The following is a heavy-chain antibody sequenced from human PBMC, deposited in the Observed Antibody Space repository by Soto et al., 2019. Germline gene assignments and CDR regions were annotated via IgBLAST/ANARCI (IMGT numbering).Heavy chain of an antibody. CDR3: ARDFKAAAASQPHYYYYMDV. D-gene: IGHD6-13*01. V-gene: IGHV4-59*01. CDR2: IYYSGST. J-gene: IGHJ6*03. CDR1: GGSISSYY. Sequence: SETLSLTCTVSGGSISSYYWSWIRQPPGKGLEWIGYIYYSGSTNYNPSLKSRVTISVDTSKNQFSLKLSSVTAADTAVYYCARDFKAAAASQPHYYYYMDVWGKGTTVTVSS.